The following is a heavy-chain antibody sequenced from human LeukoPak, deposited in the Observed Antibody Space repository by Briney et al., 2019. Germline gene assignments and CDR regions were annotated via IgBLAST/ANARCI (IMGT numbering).Heavy chain of an antibody. CDR2: LNSDGSSS. CDR3: VRAKGGPGSTWAFDI. D-gene: IGHD6-13*01. Sequence: GGSLRLSCAASGFTFNNYWMHWVRQAPGKGLVWVSRLNSDGSSSAFADSMKARFTISRDNAKNTLYLQMNSLRAEDTAVYFCVRAKGGPGSTWAFDIWGQGTMVTVSS. J-gene: IGHJ3*02. CDR1: GFTFNNYW. V-gene: IGHV3-74*01.